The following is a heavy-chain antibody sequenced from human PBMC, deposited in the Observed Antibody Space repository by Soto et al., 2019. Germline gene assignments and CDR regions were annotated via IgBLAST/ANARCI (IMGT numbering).Heavy chain of an antibody. D-gene: IGHD3-22*01. CDR1: GYTFTGYY. J-gene: IGHJ4*02. Sequence: ASVKVSCKASGYTFTGYYMHWVRQAPGQGLEWMGWINPNSGGTNYAQKFQGRVTMTRDTSISTAYMELSRLRSDDTAVYYCARDESVYYYDSSGYYSLDYWGQGTLVTVSS. V-gene: IGHV1-2*02. CDR2: INPNSGGT. CDR3: ARDESVYYYDSSGYYSLDY.